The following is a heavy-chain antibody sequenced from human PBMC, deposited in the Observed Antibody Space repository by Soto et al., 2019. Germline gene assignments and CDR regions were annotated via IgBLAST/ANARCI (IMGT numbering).Heavy chain of an antibody. CDR3: AILGYCSSTSCLHYYYYGMDV. J-gene: IGHJ6*01. D-gene: IGHD2-2*01. V-gene: IGHV4-39*01. Sequence: QLQLQESGPGLVKPSETLSLTCTVSGGSISSSSYYWGWIRQPPGKGLEWIGSIYYSGSTYYNPSLKSRVTISVDTSKNQFSLKLSSVTAADTAVYYCAILGYCSSTSCLHYYYYGMDVW. CDR1: GGSISSSSYY. CDR2: IYYSGST.